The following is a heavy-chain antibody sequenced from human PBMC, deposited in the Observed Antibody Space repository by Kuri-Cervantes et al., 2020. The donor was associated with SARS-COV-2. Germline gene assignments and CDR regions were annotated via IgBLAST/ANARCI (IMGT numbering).Heavy chain of an antibody. CDR3: ARDYWARGVVIMGLYGMDV. J-gene: IGHJ6*02. CDR2: IIPIFGTA. Sequence: SVKVSCKASGYTFTSYDINWVRQAPGQGLEWMGGIIPIFGTANYAQKFQGRVTITADESTSTAYMELSSLRSEDTAVYYCARDYWARGVVIMGLYGMDVWGQGTTVTVSS. D-gene: IGHD3-3*01. V-gene: IGHV1-69*13. CDR1: GYTFTSYD.